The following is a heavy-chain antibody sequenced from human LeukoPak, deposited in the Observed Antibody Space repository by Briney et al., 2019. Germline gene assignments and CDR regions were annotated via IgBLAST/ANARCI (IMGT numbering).Heavy chain of an antibody. Sequence: PGRSLRLSCAASGFTFSSYAMHWVRQAPGKGLEWVAVISYDGSNKYYADSVKGRFTISRDNSKNTLYLQMNSLRAEDTAVYYCAKYPTIFGVVIYFDYWGQGTLVTVSS. J-gene: IGHJ4*02. CDR1: GFTFSSYA. CDR2: ISYDGSNK. D-gene: IGHD3-3*01. CDR3: AKYPTIFGVVIYFDY. V-gene: IGHV3-30*04.